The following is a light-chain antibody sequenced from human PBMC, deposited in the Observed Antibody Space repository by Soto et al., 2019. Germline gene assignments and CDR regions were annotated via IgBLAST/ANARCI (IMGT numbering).Light chain of an antibody. Sequence: EIVLTQSPATLSLSPGERATLSCRASQSVSSYLAWYQQKPGQAPRLLIYDASNRATGIPARFSGSGSGTDFTLTIRCLEPEDFAIYYCQQRSNWPPVTFGGGTKVEIK. CDR3: QQRSNWPPVT. CDR2: DAS. J-gene: IGKJ4*01. V-gene: IGKV3-11*01. CDR1: QSVSSY.